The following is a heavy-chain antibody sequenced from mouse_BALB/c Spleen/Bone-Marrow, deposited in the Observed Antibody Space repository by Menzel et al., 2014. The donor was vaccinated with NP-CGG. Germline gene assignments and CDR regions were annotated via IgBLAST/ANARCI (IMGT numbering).Heavy chain of an antibody. CDR2: IDPSDSYT. CDR1: GYTFTSYW. CDR3: ALIYYGNYDYAMDY. V-gene: IGHV1-69*02. D-gene: IGHD2-1*01. Sequence: VKLMESGAELVKPGASVKLSCKASGYTFTSYWMHWVKQRPGQGLEWIGEIDPSDSYTNYNQKFKGKATLTVDKSSSSAYMQLSILTSEDASVDYCALIYYGNYDYAMDYWGQGTSVTVSS. J-gene: IGHJ4*01.